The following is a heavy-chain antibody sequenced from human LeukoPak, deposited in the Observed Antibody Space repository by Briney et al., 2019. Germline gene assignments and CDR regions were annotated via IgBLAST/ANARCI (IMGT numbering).Heavy chain of an antibody. Sequence: GGSLRLSCAASGLTFSDFWMHWFRQAPGTGLVWVARSNSDGKITDYADSVRGRFTTSRDNSKNTLYLQMNSLRAEDTAVYYCAKTEGPPGDHRELDAFDIWGQGTMVTVSS. D-gene: IGHD7-27*01. CDR3: AKTEGPPGDHRELDAFDI. CDR1: GLTFSDFW. J-gene: IGHJ3*02. CDR2: SNSDGKIT. V-gene: IGHV3-74*01.